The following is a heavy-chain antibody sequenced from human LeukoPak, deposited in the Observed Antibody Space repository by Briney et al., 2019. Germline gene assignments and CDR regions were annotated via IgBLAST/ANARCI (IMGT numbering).Heavy chain of an antibody. V-gene: IGHV4-34*01. Sequence: PSETLSLTCAVYGGSFSGYYWSWIRQPPGKGLEWIGEINHSGSTNYNPSLKRRVTISVDKSNNQSSLKLSSVTAANTAVDYCARCRVDTAMVTLSAFDIWGQGTMVTVSS. D-gene: IGHD5-18*01. CDR3: ARCRVDTAMVTLSAFDI. J-gene: IGHJ3*02. CDR2: INHSGST. CDR1: GGSFSGYY.